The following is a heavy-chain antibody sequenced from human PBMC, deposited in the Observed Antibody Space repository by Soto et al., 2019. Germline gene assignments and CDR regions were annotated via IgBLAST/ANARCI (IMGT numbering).Heavy chain of an antibody. CDR3: AKDRRASSGSYYGMDV. Sequence: GGSLRLSCAASGFTFSSYGMHWVRQAPGKGLEWVAVISYDGSNKYYADSVEGRFTISRDNSKNTLYLQMNSLRAEDTAVYYCAKDRRASSGSYYGMDVWGQGTTVTVSS. V-gene: IGHV3-30*18. CDR1: GFTFSSYG. D-gene: IGHD3-22*01. J-gene: IGHJ6*02. CDR2: ISYDGSNK.